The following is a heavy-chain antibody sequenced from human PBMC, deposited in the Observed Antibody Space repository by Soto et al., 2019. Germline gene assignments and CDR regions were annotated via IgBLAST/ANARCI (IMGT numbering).Heavy chain of an antibody. J-gene: IGHJ6*04. CDR3: AKDAYALWFGELVEGSEALPPMDV. D-gene: IGHD3-10*01. V-gene: IGHV3-9*01. Sequence: GGSLRLSCAASGFTFDDYAMHWVRQAPGKGLEWVSGISWNSGSIGYADSVKGRFTISRDNAKNSLYLQMNSLRAEDTALYYCAKDAYALWFGELVEGSEALPPMDVWGKGTTVTVSS. CDR2: ISWNSGSI. CDR1: GFTFDDYA.